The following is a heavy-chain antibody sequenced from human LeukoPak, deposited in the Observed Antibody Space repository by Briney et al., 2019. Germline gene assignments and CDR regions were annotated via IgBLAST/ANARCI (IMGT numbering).Heavy chain of an antibody. V-gene: IGHV3-9*01. CDR2: ISWNSGSI. CDR1: GFTFDDYA. J-gene: IGHJ3*02. CDR3: AKETGIAVAGMSHDAFDI. D-gene: IGHD6-19*01. Sequence: GGSLRLSCAASGFTFDDYAMHWVRQAPGKGLEWVSGISWNSGSIGYADSVKGRFTISRDNAKNSLYLQMNSLGAEDTALYYCAKETGIAVAGMSHDAFDIWGQGTMVTVSS.